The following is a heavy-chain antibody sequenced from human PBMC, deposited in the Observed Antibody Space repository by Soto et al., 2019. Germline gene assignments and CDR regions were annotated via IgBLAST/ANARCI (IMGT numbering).Heavy chain of an antibody. CDR2: ISISGGNT. CDR3: ANEIRPNDY. CDR1: GLPFSSHA. V-gene: IGHV3-23*01. Sequence: EVQLLESGGGLVQPGGSLRLSCAASGLPFSSHAMSWVRQAPGKGLEWVSSISISGGNTYYADSVRGRFTISRDNSKNTLYLHMTSLTAEDTAIYYCANEIRPNDYWGQGNRVTVSS. J-gene: IGHJ4*02. D-gene: IGHD4-17*01.